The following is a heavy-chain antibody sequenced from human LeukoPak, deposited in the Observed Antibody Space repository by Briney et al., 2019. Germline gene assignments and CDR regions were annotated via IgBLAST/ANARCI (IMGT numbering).Heavy chain of an antibody. D-gene: IGHD3-10*01. V-gene: IGHV4-34*01. CDR2: INHSGST. CDR3: ARGSNYYDSGKGWFDP. J-gene: IGHJ5*02. Sequence: SETLSLTCAVYGGSFSGYYWSWIRQPPGKGLEWIGEINHSGSTSYNPSLKSRVTISVDTSKNQFSLKLSSVTAADTAVYYCARGSNYYDSGKGWFDPWGQGTLVTVSS. CDR1: GGSFSGYY.